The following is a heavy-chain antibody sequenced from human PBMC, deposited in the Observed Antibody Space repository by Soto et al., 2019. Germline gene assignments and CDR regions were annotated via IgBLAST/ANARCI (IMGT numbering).Heavy chain of an antibody. J-gene: IGHJ1*01. V-gene: IGHV2-5*02. D-gene: IGHD6-19*01. CDR1: GFSLSTSGVG. CDR2: IYWDDDK. Sequence: SGPTVVNPTQTLTLTCTFSGFSLSTSGVGVGWIRQPPGKALEWLALIYWDDDKRYSPSLKSRLTITKDTSKNQVVLTMTNMDPVDTATYYCAHGYSSGWYPEYFQHWGQGTLVTVSS. CDR3: AHGYSSGWYPEYFQH.